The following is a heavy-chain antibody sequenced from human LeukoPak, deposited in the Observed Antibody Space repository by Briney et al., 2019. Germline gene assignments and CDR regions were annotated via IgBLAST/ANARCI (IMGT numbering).Heavy chain of an antibody. Sequence: SETLSLTCTVSGGSISSSTYYWGWIRQPPGKGLEWIGSIYYSGSTYYNPSLKSRVTISVDTSKNQFSLKVSSVTAADTAVYYCASTPSGSGYYYYYYMDVWGKGTTVTVSS. J-gene: IGHJ6*03. CDR1: GGSISSSTYY. V-gene: IGHV4-39*01. CDR3: ASTPSGSGYYYYYYMDV. CDR2: IYYSGST. D-gene: IGHD3-10*01.